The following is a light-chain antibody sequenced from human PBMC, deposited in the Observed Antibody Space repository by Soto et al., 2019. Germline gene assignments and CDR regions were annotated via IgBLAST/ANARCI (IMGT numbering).Light chain of an antibody. V-gene: IGLV2-23*02. J-gene: IGLJ2*01. CDR1: SSDVGSYNL. Sequence: QSALTQPASVSGSPGRSITISCTGTSSDVGSYNLVSWYQQHPGKAPKLMIYEVSKRPSGVSNRFSGSKSGNTASLTISGLQAEDEADYYCCSYAGSSTALFGGGTKVTVL. CDR3: CSYAGSSTAL. CDR2: EVS.